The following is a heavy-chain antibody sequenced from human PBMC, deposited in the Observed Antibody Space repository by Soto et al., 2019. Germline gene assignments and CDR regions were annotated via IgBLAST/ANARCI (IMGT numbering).Heavy chain of an antibody. Sequence: GGSLRLSCAASGFTFSDYYMSWIRQAPGKGLEWVSYISSSGSTIYYADSVKGRFTISRDNAKNSLYLQMNSLRAEDTAVYYCARANLYPSSSWAFDIWGQGTMVTVSS. CDR2: ISSSGSTI. D-gene: IGHD6-13*01. CDR3: ARANLYPSSSWAFDI. CDR1: GFTFSDYY. J-gene: IGHJ3*02. V-gene: IGHV3-11*01.